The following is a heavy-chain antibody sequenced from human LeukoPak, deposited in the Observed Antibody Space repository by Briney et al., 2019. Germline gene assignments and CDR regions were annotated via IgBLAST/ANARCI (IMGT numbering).Heavy chain of an antibody. Sequence: GGSLRLSCAASGFTFSSYSMNWVRQAPGKGLEWVSSISSSSSYIYYADSVKGRFTISRDNAKNSPYLQMNSLRAEDTAVYYCARDGLNYDSSGYYYVAFDIWGQGTMVTVSS. V-gene: IGHV3-21*01. CDR1: GFTFSSYS. CDR3: ARDGLNYDSSGYYYVAFDI. J-gene: IGHJ3*02. CDR2: ISSSSSYI. D-gene: IGHD3-22*01.